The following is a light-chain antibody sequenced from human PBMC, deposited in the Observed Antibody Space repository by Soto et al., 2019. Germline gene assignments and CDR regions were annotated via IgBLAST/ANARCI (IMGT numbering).Light chain of an antibody. CDR2: DAS. J-gene: IGKJ1*01. Sequence: IVLTQSPATLSLSTGKRATLSCMASQNISSYLIWYQQKPGQAPRLLIYDASNRATGIPARFSGSGSGTEFTLTISSLQSEDFAVYYCQQYNNWPRTFGQGTKVDIK. CDR1: QNISSY. V-gene: IGKV3-15*01. CDR3: QQYNNWPRT.